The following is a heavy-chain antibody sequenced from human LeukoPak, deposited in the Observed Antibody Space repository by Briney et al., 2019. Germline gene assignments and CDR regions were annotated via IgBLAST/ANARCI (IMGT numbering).Heavy chain of an antibody. CDR2: INSDGSST. D-gene: IGHD3-22*01. Sequence: PGGSLRLSCAASGFTFSSYWMRWVRQAPGKGLVWVSRINSDGSSTSYADSVKGRFTISRDNAKNTLYLQMNSLRAEDTAVYYCARGSYYYDSSGYPEDYWGQGTLVTVSS. CDR1: GFTFSSYW. CDR3: ARGSYYYDSSGYPEDY. V-gene: IGHV3-74*01. J-gene: IGHJ4*02.